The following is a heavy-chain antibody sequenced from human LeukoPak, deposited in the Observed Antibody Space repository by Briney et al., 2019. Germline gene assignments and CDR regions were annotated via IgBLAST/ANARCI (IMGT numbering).Heavy chain of an antibody. V-gene: IGHV3-48*02. D-gene: IGHD4-17*01. CDR2: ISISGCTI. J-gene: IGHJ4*02. CDR3: ARDRDSGDYTAAPGDY. CDR1: GFTFSSYS. Sequence: PGGSLRLSCAASGFTFSSYSMNWVRQAPGKGLEWISYISISGCTINYADSVKGRLTISRDSAKNSLYLQMNSLRDADTAVYYCARDRDSGDYTAAPGDYWGQGTLVTVSS.